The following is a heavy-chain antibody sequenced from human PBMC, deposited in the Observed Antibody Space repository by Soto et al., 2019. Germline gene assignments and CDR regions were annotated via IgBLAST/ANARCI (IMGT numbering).Heavy chain of an antibody. D-gene: IGHD6-6*01. Sequence: QVQLVQSGAEVKKPGASVTVSCKASGYTFSTYLIAWVRQAPGQGLEWMGWISISTGDTDYALNLQGRVTLTTDKSSSTAYMELRSLRPDDTALYYCARDGPGRPYGMDVWGQGTPVIVSS. CDR1: GYTFSTYL. V-gene: IGHV1-18*01. J-gene: IGHJ6*02. CDR3: ARDGPGRPYGMDV. CDR2: ISISTGDT.